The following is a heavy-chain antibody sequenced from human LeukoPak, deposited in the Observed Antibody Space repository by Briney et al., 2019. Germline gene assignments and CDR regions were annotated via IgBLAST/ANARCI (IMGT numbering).Heavy chain of an antibody. CDR3: ARDPIEAVAGTPFDY. CDR1: GGSISSSNW. CDR2: IYHSGST. V-gene: IGHV4-4*02. D-gene: IGHD6-19*01. Sequence: SETLSLTCAVSGGSISSSNWWSWVRQPPGKGLEWIGEIYHSGSTNYNPSLKSRVTISVDKSKNQFSLKLSSVTAADTAVYYCARDPIEAVAGTPFDYWGQGTLVTVSS. J-gene: IGHJ4*02.